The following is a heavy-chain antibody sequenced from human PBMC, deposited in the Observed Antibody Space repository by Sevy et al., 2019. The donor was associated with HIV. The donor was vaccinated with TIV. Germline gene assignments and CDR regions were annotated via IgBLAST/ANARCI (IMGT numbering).Heavy chain of an antibody. D-gene: IGHD2-2*01. CDR3: AREPLRYCSSTSCSYGMDV. J-gene: IGHJ6*02. Sequence: GGSLRLSCAASGFTFSSYAMHWVRQAPGKGLEWVAVISYDGSNKYYADSVKGRFTISRDNSKNTLYLQMNSLRAEDTAGYYCAREPLRYCSSTSCSYGMDVWGQGTTVTVSS. CDR1: GFTFSSYA. CDR2: ISYDGSNK. V-gene: IGHV3-30*04.